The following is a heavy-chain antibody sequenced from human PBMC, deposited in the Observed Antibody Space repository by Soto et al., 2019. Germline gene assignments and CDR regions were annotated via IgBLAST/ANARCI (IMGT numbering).Heavy chain of an antibody. CDR1: GFTFNTYP. CDR2: VSADGKHE. V-gene: IGHV3-30*04. Sequence: QPGGFLRLSCAASGFTFNTYPMHWVRQAPGKGLEWVAAVSADGKHEFYADSVKGRFTISRDNSKDTLYLQMNSLRIDDTALYYCARGPIVAVAHVDYWGQGTLVTVSS. D-gene: IGHD3-22*01. CDR3: ARGPIVAVAHVDY. J-gene: IGHJ4*02.